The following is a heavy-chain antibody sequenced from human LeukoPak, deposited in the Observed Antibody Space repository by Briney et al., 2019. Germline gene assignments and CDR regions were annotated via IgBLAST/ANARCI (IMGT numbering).Heavy chain of an antibody. Sequence: PSETLSLTCTVSGGSISSYYWSWIRQPPGKGLEWIGYIYYSGSTNYNPSLKSRVTISVDTSKNQFSLKLSSVTAADTAVYYCARAPGDRRFDYWGQGTLVTVSS. V-gene: IGHV4-59*08. CDR3: ARAPGDRRFDY. D-gene: IGHD1-1*01. CDR1: GGSISSYY. J-gene: IGHJ4*02. CDR2: IYYSGST.